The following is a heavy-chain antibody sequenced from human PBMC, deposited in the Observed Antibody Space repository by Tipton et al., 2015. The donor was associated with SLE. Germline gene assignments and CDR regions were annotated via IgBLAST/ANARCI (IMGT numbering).Heavy chain of an antibody. Sequence: SLRLSCAASGFTFSNYGMYWVRQAPGKGLEWVAFIQYEGDSKNCADSVRGRFTISRDNSKNTLYLQMLSLRVEDTAIYYCAKDSGWYYFDYWGLGTLVTVSS. J-gene: IGHJ4*02. CDR2: IQYEGDSK. CDR3: AKDSGWYYFDY. CDR1: GFTFSNYG. D-gene: IGHD6-19*01. V-gene: IGHV3-30*02.